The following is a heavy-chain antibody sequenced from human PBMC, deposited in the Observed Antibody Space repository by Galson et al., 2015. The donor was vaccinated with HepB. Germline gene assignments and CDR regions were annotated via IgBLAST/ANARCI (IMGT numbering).Heavy chain of an antibody. CDR3: AKDIGYSSSSDPFDY. V-gene: IGHV3-9*01. CDR1: GFTFDDYA. J-gene: IGHJ4*02. Sequence: SLRLSCAASGFTFDDYAMHWVRQAPGKGLEWVSGISWNSGSIGCADSVKGRFTISRDNAKNSLYLQMNSLRAEDTALYYCAKDIGYSSSSDPFDYWGQGTLVTVSS. D-gene: IGHD6-6*01. CDR2: ISWNSGSI.